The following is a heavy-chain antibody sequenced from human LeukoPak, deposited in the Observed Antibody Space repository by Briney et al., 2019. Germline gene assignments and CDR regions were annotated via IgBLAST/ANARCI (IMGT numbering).Heavy chain of an antibody. CDR3: ACSGPYSNGGVMNDY. V-gene: IGHV3-66*01. CDR2: IYSGGGT. CDR1: GFTVSSKY. D-gene: IGHD6-19*01. J-gene: IGHJ4*02. Sequence: GGSLRLSCAASGFTVSSKYMSWVRQAPGRGLEWVSVIYSGGGTSYADSVKGRFTISRDTSKSTLYLQMNSLRADDTAVYYCACSGPYSNGGVMNDYWGQGTLGTVSS.